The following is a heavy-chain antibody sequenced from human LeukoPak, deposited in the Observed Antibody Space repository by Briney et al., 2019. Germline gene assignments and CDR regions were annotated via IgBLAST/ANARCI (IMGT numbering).Heavy chain of an antibody. Sequence: PGGSLRLSCPASGFTFDDYAMHWVRQAPGKGLEWVSGISWNSGSIGYADSVKGRFTISRDNAKNSLYLQMNSLRAEDTALYYCARQFALWGQGTLVTVSS. V-gene: IGHV3-9*01. CDR2: ISWNSGSI. D-gene: IGHD3-10*01. CDR3: ARQFAL. CDR1: GFTFDDYA. J-gene: IGHJ4*02.